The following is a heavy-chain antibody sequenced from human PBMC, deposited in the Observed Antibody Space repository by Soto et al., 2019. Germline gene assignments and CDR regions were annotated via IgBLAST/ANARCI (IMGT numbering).Heavy chain of an antibody. CDR3: ARGNDFRTGWFDP. D-gene: IGHD4-4*01. V-gene: IGHV4-31*03. Sequence: QVQLQESGPGLVKPSQTLSLTCTVSAGSISSGTYYWNWIRQHPGKGLAWIGYMYYSGTTYYNPSLQSRVTISGDTSKNQFSLKLSSVTVADTAVYYCARGNDFRTGWFDPWGQGIMVTVSS. CDR2: MYYSGTT. CDR1: AGSISSGTYY. J-gene: IGHJ5*02.